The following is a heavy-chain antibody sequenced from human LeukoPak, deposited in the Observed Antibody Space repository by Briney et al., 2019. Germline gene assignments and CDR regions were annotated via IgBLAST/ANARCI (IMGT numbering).Heavy chain of an antibody. D-gene: IGHD3-10*01. CDR3: ARHQYYGSEARYYYYYMDV. CDR2: IYHSGST. V-gene: IGHV4-39*01. J-gene: IGHJ6*03. CDR1: GGSISSSSYY. Sequence: SETLSLTCTVSGGSISSSSYYWGWIRQPPGKGLEWIGNIYHSGSTYYNPSLKSRVTISVDTSKNQFSLKLSSVTAADTAVYYCARHQYYGSEARYYYYYMDVWGKGTTVTISS.